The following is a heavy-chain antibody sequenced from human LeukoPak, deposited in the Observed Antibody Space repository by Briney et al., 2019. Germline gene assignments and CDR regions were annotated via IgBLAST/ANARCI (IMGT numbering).Heavy chain of an antibody. CDR2: IRYDGSNK. CDR1: GFTFSSYG. Sequence: GGSLRLSCAASGFTFSSYGMHWVRQAPGKGLEWVAFIRYDGSNKYYADSVKGRFTISRDNSKNTLNLQMNSLRAEDTAVYYCARVERDKWFGAYYYYYYMDVWGKGTTVTVSS. J-gene: IGHJ6*03. CDR3: ARVERDKWFGAYYYYYYMDV. D-gene: IGHD3-10*01. V-gene: IGHV3-30*02.